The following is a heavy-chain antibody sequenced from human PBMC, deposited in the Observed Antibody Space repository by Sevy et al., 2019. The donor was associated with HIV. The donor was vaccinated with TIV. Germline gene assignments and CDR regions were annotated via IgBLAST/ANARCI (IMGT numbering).Heavy chain of an antibody. CDR2: ISGSGGSV. V-gene: IGHV3-21*01. CDR1: GFTFSIYN. D-gene: IGHD2-21*01. J-gene: IGHJ4*02. Sequence: GGSLRLSCAASGFTFSIYNMNWVRQASGAGLEWVSSISGSGGSVYYADSVKGRFTISRDNARNSLYLQINSLTAEDTALYYCARGDCRADRCLAFDYWGQGTLVTVSS. CDR3: ARGDCRADRCLAFDY.